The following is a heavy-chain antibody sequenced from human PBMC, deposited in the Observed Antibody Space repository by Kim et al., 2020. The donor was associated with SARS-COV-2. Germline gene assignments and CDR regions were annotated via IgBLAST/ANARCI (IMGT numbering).Heavy chain of an antibody. J-gene: IGHJ6*02. CDR1: GGTFSSYA. V-gene: IGHV1-69*13. CDR3: ARDVGYYDGSGLGNYYYGMDV. CDR2: IIPVFGST. D-gene: IGHD3-22*01. Sequence: SVKVSCKASGGTFSSYAISWVRQPPGQGLEWMGGIIPVFGSTNYAQNFQGRVTITADDSTSTTYMELSSLRSEDTAVYYCARDVGYYDGSGLGNYYYGMDVWGQGTTVTVSS.